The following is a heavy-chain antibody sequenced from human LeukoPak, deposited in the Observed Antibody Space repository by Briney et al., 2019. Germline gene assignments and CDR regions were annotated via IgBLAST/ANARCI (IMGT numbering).Heavy chain of an antibody. CDR1: GGTFSSYA. J-gene: IGHJ6*04. Sequence: SVKVSCKASGGTFSSYAISWVRQAPGQGLEWMGGIIPIFGTANYAQKFQGRVTITADESMSTAYMELSSLRSEDTAVYYCARSVVDILTGYVPNLYYYYGMDVWGKGTTVTVSS. CDR2: IIPIFGTA. D-gene: IGHD3-9*01. V-gene: IGHV1-69*13. CDR3: ARSVVDILTGYVPNLYYYYGMDV.